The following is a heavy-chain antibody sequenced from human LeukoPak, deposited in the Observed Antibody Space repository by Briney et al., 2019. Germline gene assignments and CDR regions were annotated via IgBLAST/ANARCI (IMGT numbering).Heavy chain of an antibody. Sequence: GGSLRLSCAASGFTFSGYWMHWVRQAPGKGLVWVSRINTDGSVTDYADSVKGRFTISRDNSKNTLYLQMNSLRAEDTAVYYCAKGRAPYDYGDYNFDYWGQGTLVTVSS. CDR2: INTDGSVT. V-gene: IGHV3-74*01. CDR1: GFTFSGYW. J-gene: IGHJ4*02. D-gene: IGHD4-17*01. CDR3: AKGRAPYDYGDYNFDY.